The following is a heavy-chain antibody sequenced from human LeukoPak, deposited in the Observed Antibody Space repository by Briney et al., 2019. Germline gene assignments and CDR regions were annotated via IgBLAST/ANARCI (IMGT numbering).Heavy chain of an antibody. CDR1: GFTFSSYA. D-gene: IGHD6-13*01. V-gene: IGHV3-23*01. J-gene: IGHJ6*04. CDR3: AKGYSSSWSAPDV. Sequence: PGGSLRLSCAASGFTFSSYAMSWVRQAPGKGLEWVSAITDSGGSTYYADSVKGRLTISRDNSKNTLYLQMNSLRTEDTALYYCAKGYSSSWSAPDVWGKGTTVTVSS. CDR2: ITDSGGST.